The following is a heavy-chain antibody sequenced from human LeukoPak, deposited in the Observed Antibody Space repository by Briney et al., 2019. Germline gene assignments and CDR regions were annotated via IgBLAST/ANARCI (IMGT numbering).Heavy chain of an antibody. Sequence: PGGSLRLSCAASGFTFSSYGMHWVRQAPGKGLEWVAVIWYDGSNKYYADSVKGRFTISRDNSKNTLYLQMNSLRAEDTAVYYCARGGRLTGYPYHFDYWGQGTLVTVSS. CDR1: GFTFSSYG. CDR2: IWYDGSNK. D-gene: IGHD3-9*01. V-gene: IGHV3-33*01. J-gene: IGHJ4*02. CDR3: ARGGRLTGYPYHFDY.